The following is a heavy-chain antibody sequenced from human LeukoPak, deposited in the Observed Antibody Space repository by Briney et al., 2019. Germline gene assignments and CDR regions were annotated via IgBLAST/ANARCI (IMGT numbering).Heavy chain of an antibody. CDR1: GFTVSSNY. Sequence: GGSLRLSCAASGFTVSSNYMSWVLQAPGKGLEWVSVIYSGGSTYYADSVKGRFTISRDNSKNTLYLQMNSLRAEDTAVYYCAKDEVVVAASFDYWGQGTLVTVSS. CDR3: AKDEVVVAASFDY. D-gene: IGHD2-15*01. V-gene: IGHV3-53*01. CDR2: IYSGGST. J-gene: IGHJ4*02.